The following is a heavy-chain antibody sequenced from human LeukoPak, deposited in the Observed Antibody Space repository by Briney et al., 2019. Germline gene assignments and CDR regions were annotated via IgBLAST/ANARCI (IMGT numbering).Heavy chain of an antibody. CDR3: ATSTKTVRPDSWDS. CDR1: GGSFDGYS. D-gene: IGHD6-6*01. V-gene: IGHV4-34*01. J-gene: IGHJ4*02. Sequence: PSETLSLTCAIYGGSFDGYSWSWIRQSPGEGLEWIGEINLGGSTNYNPSLKSRVTMTIDTSKKEVSLKLTSATAADTSIYFCATSTKTVRPDSWDSWGQGTLVSVSS. CDR2: INLGGST.